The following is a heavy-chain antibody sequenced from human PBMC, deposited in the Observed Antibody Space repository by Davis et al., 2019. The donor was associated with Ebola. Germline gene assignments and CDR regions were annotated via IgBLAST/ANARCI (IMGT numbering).Heavy chain of an antibody. D-gene: IGHD3-10*01. CDR3: ARGLLWFGELLPTYYFDY. Sequence: SLKISCAASGFTFDDYAMHWVRQAPGKGLEWVSGISWNSGSIGYADSVKGRFTISRDNSKNTLYLQMNSLRAEDTAVYYCARGLLWFGELLPTYYFDYWGQGTLVTVSS. CDR2: ISWNSGSI. CDR1: GFTFDDYA. V-gene: IGHV3-9*01. J-gene: IGHJ4*02.